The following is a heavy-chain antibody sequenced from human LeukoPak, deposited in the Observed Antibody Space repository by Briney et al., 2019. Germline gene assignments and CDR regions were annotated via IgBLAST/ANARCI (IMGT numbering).Heavy chain of an antibody. D-gene: IGHD6-13*01. V-gene: IGHV3-30*18. CDR3: AKDGGSSWPDFDY. CDR2: ISYDGSNK. J-gene: IGHJ4*02. CDR1: GFTFSSYG. Sequence: GRSLRLSCAASGFTFSSYGMHWVRQAPGKGLEWVAVISYDGSNKYYADSVKGRFTISRDNSKNTLYLLMNSLRAEDTAVYYCAKDGGSSWPDFDYWGQGTLVTVSS.